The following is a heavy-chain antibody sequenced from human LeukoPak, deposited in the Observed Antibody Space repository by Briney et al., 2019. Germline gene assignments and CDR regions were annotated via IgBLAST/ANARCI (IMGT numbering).Heavy chain of an antibody. D-gene: IGHD3-9*01. CDR1: GFTFSRYW. Sequence: PGGSLRLSCAASGFTFSRYWMSWVRQAPGKGLEWVANVNRDGNEKHYVDSVEGRFTISRDNAKNSLYLQMNTLRNEDTAVYYCVRDDGNRTGSTYFDASDIWGRGTLVTVSS. CDR3: VRDDGNRTGSTYFDASDI. V-gene: IGHV3-7*03. CDR2: VNRDGNEK. J-gene: IGHJ3*02.